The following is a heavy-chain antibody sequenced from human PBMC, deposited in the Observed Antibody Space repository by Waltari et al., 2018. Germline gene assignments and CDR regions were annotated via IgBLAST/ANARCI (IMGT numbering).Heavy chain of an antibody. CDR1: GFSLSTSGVG. J-gene: IGHJ4*02. Sequence: QITLKESGPTLVKPTQTLTLTCTFSGFSLSTSGVGVGWSRKPPGKALEWLALIYWNDDKRYSPSLKSRLTITKDTAKNQVVLTMTNMDPVDTATYYCEHSPGAMGGTGGFDDWGQGTLVTVSS. CDR2: IYWNDDK. D-gene: IGHD2-8*02. V-gene: IGHV2-5*01. CDR3: EHSPGAMGGTGGFDD.